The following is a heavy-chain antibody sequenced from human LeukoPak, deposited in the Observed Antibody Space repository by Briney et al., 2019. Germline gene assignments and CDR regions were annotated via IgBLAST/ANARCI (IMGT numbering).Heavy chain of an antibody. D-gene: IGHD1-26*01. CDR1: GGSISSGSYY. J-gene: IGHJ4*02. Sequence: PSQTLSLTCTVSGGSISSGSYYWSWIRQPAGKGLEWIGRIYTSGSTNYNPSLKSRVTISVDTSKNQFSLKLSSVTAADTAVYYCARDRAAATYFDYWGQGTLVTVSS. CDR3: ARDRAAATYFDY. V-gene: IGHV4-61*02. CDR2: IYTSGST.